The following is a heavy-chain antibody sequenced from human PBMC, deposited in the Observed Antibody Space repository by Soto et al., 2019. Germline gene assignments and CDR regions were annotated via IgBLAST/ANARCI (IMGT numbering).Heavy chain of an antibody. J-gene: IGHJ6*02. CDR3: AKSSDGPESYYYGMDV. CDR1: RFTLSSYA. CDR2: ISGSAGST. D-gene: IGHD6-6*01. Sequence: PGESLRLSCAASRFTLSSYAMSWVRQAPGKGLEWVSGISGSAGSTYYADSVKGRFTISRDTSKNTLYLQMNSLRAEDTAVYYCAKSSDGPESYYYGMDVWGQGTTVTVS. V-gene: IGHV3-23*01.